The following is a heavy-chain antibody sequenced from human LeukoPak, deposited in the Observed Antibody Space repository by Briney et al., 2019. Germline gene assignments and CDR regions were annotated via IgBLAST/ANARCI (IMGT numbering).Heavy chain of an antibody. Sequence: GGSLRLSCAASGFTFSSYWMSWVRQAPGKGLEWVANIKQDGSEKYYVDSVKGRFTTSRDNAKNSLYLQMNSLRAEDTAVYYCARDLAAAERDYWGQGTLVTVSS. D-gene: IGHD6-13*01. CDR3: ARDLAAAERDY. J-gene: IGHJ4*02. V-gene: IGHV3-7*03. CDR2: IKQDGSEK. CDR1: GFTFSSYW.